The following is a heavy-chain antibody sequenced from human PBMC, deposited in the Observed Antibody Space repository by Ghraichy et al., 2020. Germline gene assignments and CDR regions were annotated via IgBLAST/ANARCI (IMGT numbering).Heavy chain of an antibody. D-gene: IGHD5-24*01. J-gene: IGHJ4*02. CDR3: AKERDGYNRGAHRGRYFDY. Sequence: GGSLRLSCAASGFTFSSYAMSWVRQAPGKGLEWVSAISGSGGSTYYADSVKGRFTISRDNSKNTLYLQMNSLRAEDTAVYYCAKERDGYNRGAHRGRYFDYWGQGTLVTVSS. CDR2: ISGSGGST. CDR1: GFTFSSYA. V-gene: IGHV3-23*01.